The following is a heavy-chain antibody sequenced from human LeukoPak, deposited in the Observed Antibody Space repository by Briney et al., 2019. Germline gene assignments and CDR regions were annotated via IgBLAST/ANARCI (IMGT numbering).Heavy chain of an antibody. J-gene: IGHJ4*02. CDR3: ARGGTDGYNLDY. Sequence: GASVTVSCKASGYTFTGYYMHWVRQAPGQGLECIGWINPSSGGTDNAQKFQGRVTLTRDTSISTAYMELSRLTSDDTAVYYCARGGTDGYNLDYWGQGTLVTVSS. CDR2: INPSSGGT. CDR1: GYTFTGYY. V-gene: IGHV1-2*02. D-gene: IGHD5-24*01.